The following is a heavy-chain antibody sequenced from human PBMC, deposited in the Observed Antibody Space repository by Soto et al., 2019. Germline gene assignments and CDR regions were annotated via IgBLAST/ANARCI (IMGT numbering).Heavy chain of an antibody. D-gene: IGHD3-3*01. CDR1: GGSFSGYY. V-gene: IGHV4-30-4*08. J-gene: IGHJ5*02. Sequence: SETLSLTCAVYGGSFSGYYWSWIRQPPGKGLEWIGYIYYSGSTYYNPSLKSRVTISVDTSKNQFPLKLSSVTAADTAVYYCARVPYYDFWSGYYPNWFDPWGQGTLVTVSS. CDR2: IYYSGST. CDR3: ARVPYYDFWSGYYPNWFDP.